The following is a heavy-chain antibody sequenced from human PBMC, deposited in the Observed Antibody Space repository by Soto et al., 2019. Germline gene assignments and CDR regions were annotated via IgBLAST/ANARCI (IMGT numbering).Heavy chain of an antibody. Sequence: QITLEETGPTLVKPTQTLTLTCTFSGFSLTTGRVGGGWIRQPPGKALEWLAVIHWNDDNHYSPSLKSRLTITTDTSKNQVVLTLTNMDPVDTATYYCTHRLVGSGQGYWGQGTLVTVSS. CDR3: THRLVGSGQGY. V-gene: IGHV2-5*01. J-gene: IGHJ4*02. CDR1: GFSLTTGRVG. D-gene: IGHD2-15*01. CDR2: IHWNDDN.